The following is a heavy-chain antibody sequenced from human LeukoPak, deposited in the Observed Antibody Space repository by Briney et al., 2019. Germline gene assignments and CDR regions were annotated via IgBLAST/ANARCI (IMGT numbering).Heavy chain of an antibody. CDR3: ARHSPREQQLVRD. CDR2: IYYSGST. CDR1: GGSISSGGYY. D-gene: IGHD6-13*01. Sequence: NPSETLSLTCTVSGGSISSGGYYWSWIRQHPGKGLEWIGYIYYSGSTYYNPSLKSRVTISVDTSKNQFSLNLGSVTAADTAVYYCARHSPREQQLVRDWGQGTLVTVSS. V-gene: IGHV4-31*03. J-gene: IGHJ4*02.